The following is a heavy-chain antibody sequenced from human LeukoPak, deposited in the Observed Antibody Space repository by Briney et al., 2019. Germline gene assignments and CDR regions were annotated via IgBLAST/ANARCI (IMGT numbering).Heavy chain of an antibody. CDR3: ARGRGGWFGELFQGGTYYYMDV. CDR2: IYHSGST. CDR1: GYSISSGYY. D-gene: IGHD3-10*01. J-gene: IGHJ6*03. V-gene: IGHV4-38-2*02. Sequence: PSETLSLTCTVSGYSISSGYYWGWIRQPPGKGLEWIGTIYHSGSTYYNPSLKSRVTISVDTSKNQFSLKLSSVTAADTAVYYCARGRGGWFGELFQGGTYYYMDVWGKGTTVTISS.